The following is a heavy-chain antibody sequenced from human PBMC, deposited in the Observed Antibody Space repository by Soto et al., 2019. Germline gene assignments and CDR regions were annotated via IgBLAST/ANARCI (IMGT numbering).Heavy chain of an antibody. Sequence: QLQLQESGPGLVKPSETLSLTCTVSGGSISSSSYYWGWIRQPPGKGLEWIGSIYYSGSTYYNPSLKSRVTISVDTSKNQFSLKLSSVTAADTAVYYCASHIVVVVAATPPYWYFDLWGRGTLVTVSS. CDR3: ASHIVVVVAATPPYWYFDL. J-gene: IGHJ2*01. D-gene: IGHD2-15*01. V-gene: IGHV4-39*01. CDR1: GGSISSSSYY. CDR2: IYYSGST.